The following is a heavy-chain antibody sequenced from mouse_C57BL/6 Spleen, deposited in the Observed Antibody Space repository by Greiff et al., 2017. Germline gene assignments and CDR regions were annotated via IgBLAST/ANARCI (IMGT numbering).Heavy chain of an antibody. CDR3: ARSPYYYGSLYWYFDV. D-gene: IGHD1-1*01. CDR2: IHPNSGST. J-gene: IGHJ1*03. CDR1: GYTFTSYW. V-gene: IGHV1-64*01. Sequence: QVQLQQPGAELVKPGASVKLSCKASGYTFTSYWMHWVKQRPGQGLEWIGMIHPNSGSTNYNEKFKSKATLTVDKSSSTAYMQLSSLTSEDSAVYYCARSPYYYGSLYWYFDVWGTGTTVTVSS.